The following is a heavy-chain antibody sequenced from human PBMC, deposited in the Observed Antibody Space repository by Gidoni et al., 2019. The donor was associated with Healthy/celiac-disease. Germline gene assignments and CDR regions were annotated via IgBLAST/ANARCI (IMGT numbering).Heavy chain of an antibody. CDR1: VFSFSSYA. J-gene: IGHJ3*02. V-gene: IGHV3-23*01. Sequence: EVQLLESGGGLLQPGGSLGLSFSASVFSFSSYAMSWVRQAPGKGLEWVSAISGSGGSTYYADSVKGRFTISRDNSKNTLYLQMNSLRAEDTAVYYCAISSGAVADAFDIWGQGTMVTVSS. CDR2: ISGSGGST. CDR3: AISSGAVADAFDI. D-gene: IGHD3-10*01.